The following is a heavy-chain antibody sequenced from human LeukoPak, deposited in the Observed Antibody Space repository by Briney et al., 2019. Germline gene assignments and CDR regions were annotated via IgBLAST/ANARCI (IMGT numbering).Heavy chain of an antibody. D-gene: IGHD3-3*01. J-gene: IGHJ4*02. CDR3: ARDSYYDFWSGYYGLDY. CDR2: INPSGGST. CDR1: GYTFTSYY. V-gene: IGHV1-46*01. Sequence: EASVTVSCKASGYTFTSYYMHWVRQAPGQGLEWMGIINPSGGSTSYAQKFQGRVTMTRDMSTSTVYMELSSLRSEDTAVYYCARDSYYDFWSGYYGLDYWGQGTLVTVSS.